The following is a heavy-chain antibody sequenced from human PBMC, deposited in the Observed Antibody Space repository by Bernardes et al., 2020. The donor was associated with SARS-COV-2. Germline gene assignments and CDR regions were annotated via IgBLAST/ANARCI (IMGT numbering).Heavy chain of an antibody. CDR1: GFTFRSYA. Sequence: GGSLRLSCAASGFTFRSYAMTWVRQVPGKGLEWVSTISGSGGSLYFADSVKGRFTISRDNSKNTVYLQMNTLRAEDTAVYYCVKGGDDGNFPYYFDYWGQGTLVTVSS. V-gene: IGHV3-23*01. CDR3: VKGGDDGNFPYYFDY. CDR2: ISGSGGSL. J-gene: IGHJ4*02. D-gene: IGHD5-12*01.